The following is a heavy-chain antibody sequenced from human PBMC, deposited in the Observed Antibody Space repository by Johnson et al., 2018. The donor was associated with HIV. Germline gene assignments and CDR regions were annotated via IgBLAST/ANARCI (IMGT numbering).Heavy chain of an antibody. CDR2: IKQDGSEK. V-gene: IGHV3-7*05. CDR3: VGYCTGGVCYTGGDAFDI. Sequence: VQLVESGGGLVKPGGSLILSCAASGFTFSSYWMSWVRQAPGKGLEWVANIKQDGSEKYYVDSVKGRFTISRDNAKNSLYLQMNSLRAEDTAVYYCVGYCTGGVCYTGGDAFDIWGQGTMVTVSS. CDR1: GFTFSSYW. D-gene: IGHD2-8*02. J-gene: IGHJ3*02.